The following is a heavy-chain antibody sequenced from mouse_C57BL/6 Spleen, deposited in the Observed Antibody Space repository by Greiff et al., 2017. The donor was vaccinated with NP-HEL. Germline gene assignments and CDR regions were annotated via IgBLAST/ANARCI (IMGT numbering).Heavy chain of an antibody. D-gene: IGHD2-5*01. Sequence: VQLKQSGAELVRPGASVKLSCTASGFNIKDDYMHWVKQRPEQGLEWIGWIDPENGDTEYASKFQGKATITADTSSNTAYLQLSSLTSEDTAVYYCTKTIVKYFDVWGTGTTVTVSS. V-gene: IGHV14-4*01. CDR3: TKTIVKYFDV. CDR2: IDPENGDT. CDR1: GFNIKDDY. J-gene: IGHJ1*03.